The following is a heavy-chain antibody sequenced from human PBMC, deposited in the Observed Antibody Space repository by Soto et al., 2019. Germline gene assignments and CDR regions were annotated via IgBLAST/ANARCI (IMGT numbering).Heavy chain of an antibody. CDR3: ARDQVKGTMTIL. CDR2: ISYDGSNK. Sequence: SLRLSCAASGFTFTNYAMHWVRQAPGKGLEWVAVISYDGSNKYYADSVKGRFTISRDNSKNTMYLQMNSLSAEDTAVYHCARDQVKGTMTILWGQGTLVTVSS. D-gene: IGHD4-17*01. J-gene: IGHJ4*02. CDR1: GFTFTNYA. V-gene: IGHV3-30-3*01.